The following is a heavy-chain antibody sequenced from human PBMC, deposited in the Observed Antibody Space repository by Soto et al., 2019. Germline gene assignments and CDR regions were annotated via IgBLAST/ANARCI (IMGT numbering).Heavy chain of an antibody. CDR2: IYSGGST. CDR1: GFTVSSNY. V-gene: IGHV3-66*01. Sequence: GGSLRLSCAASGFTVSSNYMSWVRQAPGKGLEWVSVIYSGGSTYYADSVKGRFTISRDNSKNTLYLQMNSLRAEDTAVYYCARAPFLPLCFDIWGQGTMVTVSS. J-gene: IGHJ3*02. CDR3: ARAPFLPLCFDI.